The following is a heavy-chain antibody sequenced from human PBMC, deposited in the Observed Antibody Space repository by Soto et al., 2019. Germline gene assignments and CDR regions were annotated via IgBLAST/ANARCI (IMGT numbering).Heavy chain of an antibody. J-gene: IGHJ3*01. V-gene: IGHV1-46*03. D-gene: IGHD3-16*01. Sequence: QVQLMQSGAEVKQPGASVKVSCKASGYTFTNYYMHWVRQVPGQGLEWMGIINPSGGGPAHAQNFAGRLTXTXDXXTTTIYMELNSLRSEATAVYFCARSDMGEDAALDVWGPGTMVTVSS. CDR3: ARSDMGEDAALDV. CDR1: GYTFTNYY. CDR2: INPSGGGP.